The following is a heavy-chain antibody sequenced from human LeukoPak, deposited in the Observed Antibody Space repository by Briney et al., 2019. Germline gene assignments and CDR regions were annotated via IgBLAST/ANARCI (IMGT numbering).Heavy chain of an antibody. CDR3: ARDSLGGDY. CDR2: IWPDGSSK. V-gene: IGHV3-33*07. CDR1: GFTFSQYW. Sequence: GGSLRLSCAASGFTFSQYWMSWVRQAPGKGLEWVAVIWPDGSSKYYAASVKGRFTISRDNSKNTLYLQMNSLRAEDTAVYYCARDSLGGDYWGQGTLVTVSS. J-gene: IGHJ4*02. D-gene: IGHD3-16*01.